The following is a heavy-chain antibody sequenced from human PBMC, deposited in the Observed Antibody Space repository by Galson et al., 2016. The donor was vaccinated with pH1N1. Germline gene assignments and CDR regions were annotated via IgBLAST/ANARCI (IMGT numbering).Heavy chain of an antibody. D-gene: IGHD2-2*01. CDR1: GYTFTGYY. CDR2: INPDTGST. J-gene: IGHJ4*02. V-gene: IGHV1-2*02. Sequence: SVKVSCKASGYTFTGYYMHWVRQAPGQGLEWMGWINPDTGSTSYAQKLLGRVTMTRDTSISTVYMELSSLRSDDTAVYYCARAPSATEDWGYYFDYWGQGTLVTVSS. CDR3: ARAPSATEDWGYYFDY.